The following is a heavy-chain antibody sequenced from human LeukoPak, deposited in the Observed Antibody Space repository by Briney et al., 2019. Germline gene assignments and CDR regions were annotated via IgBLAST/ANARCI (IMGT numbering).Heavy chain of an antibody. CDR3: AKRGAGYYFDY. CDR2: ITDSSGNT. V-gene: IGHV3-23*01. Sequence: PGGSLRLSCAASGFTFSRYAMSWVRQAPGKGLVWVSTITDSSGNTFYADSVKGRFTISRDNSKNTLYLQMNSLRAEGTAVYYCAKRGAGYYFDYWGKGTLVTVSS. J-gene: IGHJ4*02. CDR1: GFTFSRYA. D-gene: IGHD6-19*01.